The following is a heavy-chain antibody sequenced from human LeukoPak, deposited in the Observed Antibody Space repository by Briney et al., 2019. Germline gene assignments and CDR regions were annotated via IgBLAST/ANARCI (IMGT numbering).Heavy chain of an antibody. V-gene: IGHV3-30*18. CDR1: GFTFSSYG. J-gene: IGHJ6*04. Sequence: GGSLRLSCAASGFTFSSYGMHWVRQAPGKGLEWVAVISYDGSNKYYADSVKGRFTISRDNSKNTLYLQMNNLRAEDTAVYYCAKDREGGMDVWGKGTTVTVSS. D-gene: IGHD3-10*01. CDR2: ISYDGSNK. CDR3: AKDREGGMDV.